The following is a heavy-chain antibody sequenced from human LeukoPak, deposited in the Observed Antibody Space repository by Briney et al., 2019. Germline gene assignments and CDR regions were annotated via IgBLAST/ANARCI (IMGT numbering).Heavy chain of an antibody. Sequence: PSETLPLTCTVSGGSISTSTYYWGWIRQPPGKGLEWIGSFYYSGSTYHNPSLKSRVAISVDTSKNQFSLKLSSVTAADTAVYYCARDFAASSWYGMDVWGQGTTVTVSS. CDR1: GGSISTSTYY. V-gene: IGHV4-39*02. D-gene: IGHD6-13*01. J-gene: IGHJ6*02. CDR2: FYYSGST. CDR3: ARDFAASSWYGMDV.